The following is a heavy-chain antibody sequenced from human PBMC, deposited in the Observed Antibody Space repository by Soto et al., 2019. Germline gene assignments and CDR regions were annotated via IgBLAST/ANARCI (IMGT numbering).Heavy chain of an antibody. Sequence: EVQLVESGGGLVQPGRSLRLSCVASGFTFDDYAMHWVRQAPGKGLEWVSGISWNSGSRGYADSVEGRFTISRDNAKNSLYLLMNSLRAEDTAFYYCAKDSSGYSSGPFDYWGQGTVVTVSS. D-gene: IGHD6-19*01. V-gene: IGHV3-9*01. CDR3: AKDSSGYSSGPFDY. J-gene: IGHJ4*02. CDR1: GFTFDDYA. CDR2: ISWNSGSR.